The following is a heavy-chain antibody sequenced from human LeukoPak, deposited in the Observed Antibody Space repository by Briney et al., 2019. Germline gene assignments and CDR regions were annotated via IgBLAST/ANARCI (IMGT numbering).Heavy chain of an antibody. V-gene: IGHV3-20*04. CDR1: GFTFDDYG. CDR2: INWNGGST. J-gene: IGHJ4*02. Sequence: GGSLRLSCAASGFTFDDYGMSWVRQAPGKGLEWVSGINWNGGSTGHADSVKGRFTISRDNAKNSLYLQMNSLRAEDTALYYCARESPYIVVVPAAPFDYWGQGTLVTVSS. D-gene: IGHD2-2*01. CDR3: ARESPYIVVVPAAPFDY.